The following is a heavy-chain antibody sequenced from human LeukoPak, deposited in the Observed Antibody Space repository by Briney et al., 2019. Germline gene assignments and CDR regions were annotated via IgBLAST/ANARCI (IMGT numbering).Heavy chain of an antibody. D-gene: IGHD2-15*01. V-gene: IGHV5-51*01. J-gene: IGHJ4*02. CDR3: ARLGGPHSPFDN. CDR2: IYPGDSDA. CDR1: GYSYTSYW. Sequence: GESLKISCKSSGYSYTSYWIGWVRQLPGKGLEWMGIIYPGDSDARYSRSFQGQVTISADKSLRTAYLQWRSLKASDTGIYFCARLGGPHSPFDNWGQGTRVIVSS.